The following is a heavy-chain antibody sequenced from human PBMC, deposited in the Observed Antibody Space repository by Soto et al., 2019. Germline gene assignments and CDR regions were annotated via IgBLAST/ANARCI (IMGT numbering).Heavy chain of an antibody. V-gene: IGHV3-23*05. D-gene: IGHD2-15*01. CDR3: TKDRVPDGIYSFDY. Sequence: EGQLLESGGDWVQPGGYLRLPCAASGFSFIDYSMNWVRQAPGKGLGWVAFIDLSGTTTEYRESVKGRFTLSKDKSMKTVYLQMNSLRVEDAAVYYCTKDRVPDGIYSFDYWGQGALVTVSS. J-gene: IGHJ4*02. CDR1: GFSFIDYS. CDR2: IDLSGTTT.